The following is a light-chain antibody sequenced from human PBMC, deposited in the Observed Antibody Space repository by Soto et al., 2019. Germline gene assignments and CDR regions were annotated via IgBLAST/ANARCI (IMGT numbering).Light chain of an antibody. Sequence: DIQMTQSPSSVSASVGDRITITCRASQTISSWLAWYQQKPGKAPKLLIYAASTLQSGVPSRFSGSGSGTDFTLTISSLRPEDFATYYCQQSESTSWTFGQGTKVDIK. CDR2: AAS. CDR1: QTISSW. V-gene: IGKV1-12*01. CDR3: QQSESTSWT. J-gene: IGKJ1*01.